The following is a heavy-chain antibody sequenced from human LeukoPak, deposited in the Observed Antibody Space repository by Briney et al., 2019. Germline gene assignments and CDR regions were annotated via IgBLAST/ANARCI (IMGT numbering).Heavy chain of an antibody. CDR2: IRSKAYGGTT. V-gene: IGHV3-49*03. Sequence: PGGSLRLSCTASGFTFGDYAMSWFRQAPGKGLEWVGFIRSKAYGGTTGYAASVKGRFTISRDDSKSIAYLQMNSLKTEDTAVYYCTRGRGEPVRRFDYWGQGTLVTVSS. CDR1: GFTFGDYA. CDR3: TRGRGEPVRRFDY. J-gene: IGHJ4*02. D-gene: IGHD1-14*01.